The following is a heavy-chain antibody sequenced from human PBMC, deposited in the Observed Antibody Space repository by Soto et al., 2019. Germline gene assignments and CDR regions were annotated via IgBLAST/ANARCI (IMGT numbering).Heavy chain of an antibody. CDR2: FNPNSGDT. Sequence: ASVKVSCKASGYIFTAYSMHWVRQAPGQGLEWVGWFNPNSGDTIYAQKFQGRVTLTGDTSISTAYMELYSLTSDDTAVYYCAREASAVISLDYCGKGPLATVSS. CDR1: GYIFTAYS. D-gene: IGHD6-19*01. V-gene: IGHV1-2*02. CDR3: AREASAVISLDY. J-gene: IGHJ4*02.